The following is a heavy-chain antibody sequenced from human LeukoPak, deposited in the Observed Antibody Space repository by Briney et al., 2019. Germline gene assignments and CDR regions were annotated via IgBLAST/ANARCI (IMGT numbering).Heavy chain of an antibody. V-gene: IGHV3-23*01. CDR3: AKYSWSGSYFLRHYFDY. D-gene: IGHD1-26*01. Sequence: GGSLRLSCAASGFTFSSYAMSWVRQAPGKGLEWVSAISGSGGSTYYVDSVKGRFTISRDNSKNTLYLQMNSLRAEDTAVYYCAKYSWSGSYFLRHYFDYWGQGTLVTVSS. CDR1: GFTFSSYA. J-gene: IGHJ4*02. CDR2: ISGSGGST.